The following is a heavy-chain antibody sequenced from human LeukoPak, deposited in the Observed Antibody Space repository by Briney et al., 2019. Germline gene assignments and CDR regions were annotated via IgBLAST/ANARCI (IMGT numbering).Heavy chain of an antibody. V-gene: IGHV4-59*01. CDR1: GGSISSYY. J-gene: IGHJ4*02. D-gene: IGHD1-26*01. CDR2: IYYSGST. CDR3: AGDYSGSYYY. Sequence: SETLSLTCTVSGGSISSYYWSWIRQPPGKGLEWIGYIYYSGSTSYNPSLKSRVTISVDTSKNQFSLKLSSVTAADTAVYYCAGDYSGSYYYWGQGTLVTVSS.